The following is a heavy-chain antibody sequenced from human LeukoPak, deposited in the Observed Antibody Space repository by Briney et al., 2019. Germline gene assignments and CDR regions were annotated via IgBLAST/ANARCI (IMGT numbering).Heavy chain of an antibody. D-gene: IGHD3-16*02. CDR1: GGSFSGYY. V-gene: IGHV4-34*01. CDR3: ARGRVYVWGSYRTAFDY. J-gene: IGHJ4*02. Sequence: PSETLSLTRAVYGGSFSGYYWSWIRQPPGKGLEWIGEINHSGSTNYNPSLKSRVTISVDTSKNQFSLKLSSVTAADTAVYYCARGRVYVWGSYRTAFDYWGQGTLVTVSS. CDR2: INHSGST.